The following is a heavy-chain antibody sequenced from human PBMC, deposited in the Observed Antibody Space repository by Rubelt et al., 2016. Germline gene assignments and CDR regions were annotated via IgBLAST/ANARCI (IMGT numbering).Heavy chain of an antibody. CDR1: GDSLRGFY. Sequence: QGLLQQWGAGLLKTSETLSLTCAVYGDSLRGFYWTCIRQSPGKGLGCVGEINICGSAYYNPSLTSRVPISVDKSRNQLYLKRGSVPAAETAVSYCASNTKYGNLHGMNAWGQGTTVIVSS. CDR3: ASNTKYGNLHGMNA. D-gene: IGHD6-6*01. J-gene: IGHJ6*02. CDR2: INICGSA. V-gene: IGHV4-34*01.